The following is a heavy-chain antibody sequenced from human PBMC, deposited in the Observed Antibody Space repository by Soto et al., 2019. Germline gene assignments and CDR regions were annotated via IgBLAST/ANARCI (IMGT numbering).Heavy chain of an antibody. CDR3: ARAMVRGAPQINWFDP. D-gene: IGHD3-10*01. V-gene: IGHV1-46*01. Sequence: QVQLVQSGAEVKKTGASVKVSCKASGYTFTSYYMHWVRQAPGQGLEWMGIINPSGGSTSYAQKFQGRVTMTRDTSTSTVYMELSSLRSEDTAVYYCARAMVRGAPQINWFDPWGQGTLVTVSS. CDR2: INPSGGST. J-gene: IGHJ5*02. CDR1: GYTFTSYY.